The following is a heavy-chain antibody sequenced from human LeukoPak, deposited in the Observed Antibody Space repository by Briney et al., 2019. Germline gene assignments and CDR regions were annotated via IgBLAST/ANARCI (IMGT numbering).Heavy chain of an antibody. CDR1: GFTFSSYA. V-gene: IGHV3-23*01. CDR3: AKGHGYGGNSGVFAP. CDR2: ISGSGGHT. J-gene: IGHJ5*02. D-gene: IGHD4-23*01. Sequence: GGSLRLSCAASGFTFSSYAMSGVRQAPGKGLEWVSAISGSGGHTYYADSVKGRFTISRDNSKNTLYLQMNSLRAEDTVVYYCAKGHGYGGNSGVFAPWGLGTLVTVSS.